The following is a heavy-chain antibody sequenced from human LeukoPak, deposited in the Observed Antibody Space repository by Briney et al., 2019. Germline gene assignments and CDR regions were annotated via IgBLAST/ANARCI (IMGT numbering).Heavy chain of an antibody. D-gene: IGHD4-17*01. V-gene: IGHV1-69*04. Sequence: ASVKVSCKASGGTFSSYAISWVRQAPGQGLEWMGRIIPILGIANYAQKFQGRVTITADKSTSTAYMELSSLRSEDTAVYYCARVTRNDDYGDYAGDYWGQGTLVTVSS. CDR1: GGTFSSYA. CDR3: ARVTRNDDYGDYAGDY. CDR2: IIPILGIA. J-gene: IGHJ4*02.